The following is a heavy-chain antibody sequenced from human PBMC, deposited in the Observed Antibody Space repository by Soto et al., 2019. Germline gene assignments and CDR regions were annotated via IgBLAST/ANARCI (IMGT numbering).Heavy chain of an antibody. D-gene: IGHD3-22*01. CDR3: ARVRREYDNSGPVDY. CDR1: GCSISSGDYS. J-gene: IGHJ4*02. CDR2: IYYGGST. V-gene: IGHV4-30-2*01. Sequence: SETLSLTCAVSGCSISSGDYSWNWIRQPPGKGLEWIGYIYYGGSTYYNPSLQSRVTMSVDRSRNQFSLKLNSVTAADTAVYYCARVRREYDNSGPVDYWGQGILVTVSS.